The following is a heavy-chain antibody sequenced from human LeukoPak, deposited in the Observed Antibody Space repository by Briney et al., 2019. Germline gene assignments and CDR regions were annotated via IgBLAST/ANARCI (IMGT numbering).Heavy chain of an antibody. J-gene: IGHJ3*02. V-gene: IGHV1-18*01. D-gene: IGHD6-13*01. CDR2: ISADNGNR. CDR1: GYTFTSCG. CDR3: ARDAGPASGDAFDI. Sequence: ASVKVSCKASGYTFTSCGISWVRQAPGQGLEWMGWISADNGNRNYAQNFQGRVTMTTDTSTSTAYMDLRSLRSDDTAVYYCARDAGPASGDAFDIWGQGSMVTVSS.